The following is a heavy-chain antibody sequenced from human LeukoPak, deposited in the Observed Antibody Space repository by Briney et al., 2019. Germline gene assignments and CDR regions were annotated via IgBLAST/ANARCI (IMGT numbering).Heavy chain of an antibody. CDR2: IYYSGST. J-gene: IGHJ4*02. V-gene: IGHV4-59*01. CDR3: ARGRGNMVRGVILDY. D-gene: IGHD3-10*01. Sequence: SETLSLTCTVSGGSISSYYWSWIRQPPGKGPEWIGYIYYSGSTNYNPSLKSRVTISVDTSKNQFSLKLSSVTAADTAVYYCARGRGNMVRGVILDYWGQGTLVTVSS. CDR1: GGSISSYY.